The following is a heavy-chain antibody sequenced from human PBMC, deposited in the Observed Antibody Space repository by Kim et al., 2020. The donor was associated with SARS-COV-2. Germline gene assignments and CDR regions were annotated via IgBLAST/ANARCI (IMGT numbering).Heavy chain of an antibody. V-gene: IGHV5-10-1*01. Sequence: GESLKISCKGSGYIFSDQWITWVRQVPGKGLEWMGRIDLGDSYTTYSPSFKGHVTISADKSITTAYLQWSSLKASDTAIYYCVGRPDYDYWGQGTLVTVS. J-gene: IGHJ4*02. CDR1: GYIFSDQW. D-gene: IGHD3-16*01. CDR2: IDLGDSYT. CDR3: VGRPDYDY.